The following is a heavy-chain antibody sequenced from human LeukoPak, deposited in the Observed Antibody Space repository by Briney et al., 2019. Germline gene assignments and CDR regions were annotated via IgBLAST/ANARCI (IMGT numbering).Heavy chain of an antibody. CDR1: GFTFSSFA. D-gene: IGHD5-24*01. CDR3: AKGSSTVTTVDH. V-gene: IGHV3-23*01. CDR2: IGGSGGST. Sequence: LPGGSLRLSCGASGFTFSSFAMSWVRQAPGKGLEWVSAIGGSGGSTYYADSVKGRFTISRDNTKNTLYLQVINQRAEDTAVYYCAKGSSTVTTVDHWGQGTLVTVSS. J-gene: IGHJ4*02.